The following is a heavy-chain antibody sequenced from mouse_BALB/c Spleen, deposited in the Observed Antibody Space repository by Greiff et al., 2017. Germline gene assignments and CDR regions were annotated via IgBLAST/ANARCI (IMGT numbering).Heavy chain of an antibody. CDR1: GYAFTNYL. J-gene: IGHJ2*01. D-gene: IGHD2-12*01. CDR2: INPGSGGT. V-gene: IGHV1-54*01. Sequence: QVQLQQSGAELVRPGTSVKVSCKASGYAFTNYLIEWVKQRPGQGLEWIGVINPGSGGTNYNEKFKGKATLTADKSSSTAYMQLSSLTSDDSAVYFCARYEDVNEPFDYWGQGTTLTVSS. CDR3: ARYEDVNEPFDY.